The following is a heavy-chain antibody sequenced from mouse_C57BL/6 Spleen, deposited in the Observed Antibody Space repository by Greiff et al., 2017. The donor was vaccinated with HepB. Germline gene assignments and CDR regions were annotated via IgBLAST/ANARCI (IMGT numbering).Heavy chain of an antibody. V-gene: IGHV1-69*01. CDR3: ARRNYYGSSYPMDY. CDR1: GYTFTSYW. Sequence: VQLQQPGAELVMPGASVKLSCKASGYTFTSYWMHWVKQRPGQGLEWIGEIDPSDSYTNYNQKFKGKSTLTVDKSSSTAYMRLSSLTSEDSAVYYCARRNYYGSSYPMDYWGQGTSVTVSS. D-gene: IGHD1-1*01. CDR2: IDPSDSYT. J-gene: IGHJ4*01.